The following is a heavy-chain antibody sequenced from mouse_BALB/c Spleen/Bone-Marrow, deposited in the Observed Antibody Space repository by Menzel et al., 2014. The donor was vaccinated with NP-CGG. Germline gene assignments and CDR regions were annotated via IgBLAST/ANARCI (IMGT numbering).Heavy chain of an antibody. CDR3: AREVSMDY. CDR2: ISSGGSYT. CDR1: GFAFSSYD. Sequence: VKLVESGGGLVKPGGSLKLSCAASGFAFSSYDMSWVRQTPEKRLVWVATISSGGSYTYYPDSVKGRFTISRDNAKNNLFLQLSSLKSEDTAMYYCAREVSMDYWGQETAVTVST. J-gene: IGHJ4*01. V-gene: IGHV5-6-4*01.